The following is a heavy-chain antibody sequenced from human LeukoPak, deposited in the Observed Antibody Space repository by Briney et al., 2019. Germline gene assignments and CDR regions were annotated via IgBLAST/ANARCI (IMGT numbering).Heavy chain of an antibody. D-gene: IGHD4-11*01. J-gene: IGHJ4*02. Sequence: SSETLSLTCTVSGGSISSYYWSWIRQPPGKGLEWIGYIYYSGSTNYNPSLKSRVTISVDTSNNQFSLKLSSVTAADTAVYYCASGADYSNYYFDYWGQGTLVPVSS. CDR2: IYYSGST. CDR1: GGSISSYY. V-gene: IGHV4-59*01. CDR3: ASGADYSNYYFDY.